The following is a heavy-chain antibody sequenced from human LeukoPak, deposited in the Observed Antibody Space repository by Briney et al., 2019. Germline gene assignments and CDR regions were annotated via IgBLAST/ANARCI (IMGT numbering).Heavy chain of an antibody. J-gene: IGHJ5*02. D-gene: IGHD3-3*01. Sequence: PSETLSLTCTVSGGSISSYYWSWIRQPPGKGLEWIGYIYYSGSTHYNPSLKSRVTISVDTSKHQFSLKLSSVTAADTAVYYCATGALGDFWRGYYTPWFAPWGQGTLVTVSS. CDR2: IYYSGST. V-gene: IGHV4-59*01. CDR1: GGSISSYY. CDR3: ATGALGDFWRGYYTPWFAP.